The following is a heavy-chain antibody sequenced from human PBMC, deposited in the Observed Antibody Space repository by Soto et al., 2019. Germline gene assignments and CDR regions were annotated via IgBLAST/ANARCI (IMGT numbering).Heavy chain of an antibody. Sequence: SQTLSLTCAISGDGVSSHSAAGNWIRQSPSRGLEWLGRTYYRSKWYNDYAVSVKSRITINPDTSKNQFSLQLNSVTPEDTAVYYCARDLEYRGNWFDPWGQGTLVTVSS. CDR2: TYYRSKWYN. J-gene: IGHJ5*02. CDR3: ARDLEYRGNWFDP. CDR1: GDGVSSHSAA. V-gene: IGHV6-1*01. D-gene: IGHD6-6*01.